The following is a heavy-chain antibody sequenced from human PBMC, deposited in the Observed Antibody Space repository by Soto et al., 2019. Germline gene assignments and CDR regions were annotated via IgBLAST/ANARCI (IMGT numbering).Heavy chain of an antibody. J-gene: IGHJ6*02. Sequence: QITLKESGPTLVKPTQTLTLTCTFSGFSVSTSAVGVGWIRQPPGKALEWLALIYGDDDERYSPGLKSRLTSTKDTSTNQVVLTMTNMDPVDTATYYCAHKGGRGAGMDVWGQGTTVTVSS. D-gene: IGHD2-15*01. V-gene: IGHV2-5*02. CDR3: AHKGGRGAGMDV. CDR2: IYGDDDE. CDR1: GFSVSTSAVG.